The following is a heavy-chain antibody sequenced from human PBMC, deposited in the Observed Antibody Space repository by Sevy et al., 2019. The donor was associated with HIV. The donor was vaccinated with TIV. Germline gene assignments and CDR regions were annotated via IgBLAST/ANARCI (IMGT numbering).Heavy chain of an antibody. CDR2: IKGDGSDK. CDR1: GFTFSVYW. Sequence: GGSLRLSCAASGFTFSVYWMNWVRQAPGNGLEWVANIKGDGSDKHYVDSVEGRFTISRDNGKNLLYLQMNSLRVEDTAVYYCAHETIGRFDSWGQGTMVTVSS. D-gene: IGHD3-16*01. V-gene: IGHV3-7*01. CDR3: AHETIGRFDS. J-gene: IGHJ4*02.